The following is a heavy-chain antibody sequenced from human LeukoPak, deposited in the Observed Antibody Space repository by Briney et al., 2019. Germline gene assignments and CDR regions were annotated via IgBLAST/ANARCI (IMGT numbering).Heavy chain of an antibody. J-gene: IGHJ4*02. Sequence: SDTLSLTCTVSGGSISSSSYYWGWIRQPPGKGLEWIGRIYYSGSTYYNPSLKSRVTISVDTSKNQFSLKLSSVTAADTAVYYCARTKWELLPGLVTFDYWGRGTPVTVSS. CDR1: GGSISSSSYY. CDR3: ARTKWELLPGLVTFDY. D-gene: IGHD1-26*01. V-gene: IGHV4-39*01. CDR2: IYYSGST.